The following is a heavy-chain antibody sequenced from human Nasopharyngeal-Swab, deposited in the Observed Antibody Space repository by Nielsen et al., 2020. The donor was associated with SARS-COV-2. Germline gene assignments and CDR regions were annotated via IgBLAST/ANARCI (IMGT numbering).Heavy chain of an antibody. V-gene: IGHV3-73*01. J-gene: IGHJ6*03. CDR3: TRRPYDSSGYYYYYYMDV. D-gene: IGHD3-22*01. CDR1: GFTFSGSA. CDR2: IRSKVNSYAT. Sequence: GESLKISCAASGFTFSGSAIHWVRQASGQGLEWAGRIRSKVNSYATAYGASVNGRFTISRDDSTNTAYLQMNSLKTEDTAVYYCTRRPYDSSGYYYYYYMDVWGKGTTVTVSS.